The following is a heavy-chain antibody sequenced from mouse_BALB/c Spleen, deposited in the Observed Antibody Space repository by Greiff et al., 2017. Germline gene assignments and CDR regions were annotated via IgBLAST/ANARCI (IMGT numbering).Heavy chain of an antibody. Sequence: EVKVVESGGGLVQPGGSRKLSCAASGFTFSSFGMHWVRQAPEKGLEWVAYISSGSSTIYYADTVKGRFTISRDNPKNTLFLQMTSLRSEDTAMYYCARDRAGAWFAYWGQGTLVTVSA. J-gene: IGHJ3*01. CDR3: ARDRAGAWFAY. D-gene: IGHD3-1*01. CDR1: GFTFSSFG. V-gene: IGHV5-17*02. CDR2: ISSGSSTI.